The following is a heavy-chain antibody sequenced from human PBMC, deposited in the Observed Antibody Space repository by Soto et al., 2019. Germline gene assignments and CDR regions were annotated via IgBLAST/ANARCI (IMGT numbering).Heavy chain of an antibody. Sequence: QVQLVESGGGVVQPGRSLRLSCAASGFTFSSYGMHWVRQAPGKGLEWVAVIWYDGSNKYYADSVKGRFTISRDNSKNTLYLQMNSLRAEDTAVYYCGWLAAAGPRYYGMDVWGQGTTVTVSS. V-gene: IGHV3-33*01. D-gene: IGHD6-13*01. CDR2: IWYDGSNK. J-gene: IGHJ6*02. CDR1: GFTFSSYG. CDR3: GWLAAAGPRYYGMDV.